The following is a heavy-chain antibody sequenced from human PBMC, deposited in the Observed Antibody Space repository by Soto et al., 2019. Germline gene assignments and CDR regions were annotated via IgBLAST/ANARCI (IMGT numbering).Heavy chain of an antibody. CDR3: AKEGGGGYYDSSGFYRSQLYYFDY. V-gene: IGHV3-23*01. CDR1: GFTLRTYT. CDR2: ISGSGGST. J-gene: IGHJ4*02. D-gene: IGHD3-22*01. Sequence: GGSLRLSCAASGFTLRTYTMNWVRQAPGKGLEWVSVISGSGGSTYYADSVKGRFTISRDNSKNTLYLQMNSLRAEDTAIYYCAKEGGGGYYDSSGFYRSQLYYFDYWGQGALVTVS.